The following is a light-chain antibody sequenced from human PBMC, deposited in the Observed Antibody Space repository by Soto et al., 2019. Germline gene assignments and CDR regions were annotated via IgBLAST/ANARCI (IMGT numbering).Light chain of an antibody. J-gene: IGKJ2*01. V-gene: IGKV3-15*01. CDR3: QQYKTWYT. Sequence: EIVVTQSPATLSVSPGERATLSCRASQNVNYYLAWYQQKPGQAPRPLIYGASIRATGIPARFSGSGSGTEFTLSISNLQSEDFIVYYCQQYKTWYTFGQGTKLEI. CDR1: QNVNYY. CDR2: GAS.